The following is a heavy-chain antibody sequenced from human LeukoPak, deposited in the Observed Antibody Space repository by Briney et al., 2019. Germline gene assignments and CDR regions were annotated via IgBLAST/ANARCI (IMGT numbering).Heavy chain of an antibody. CDR2: INRSGDKT. CDR1: GFSFDVYG. D-gene: IGHD2-15*01. J-gene: IGHJ4*02. CDR3: AREGHIVAVGALDL. Sequence: AGGSLRLSCAASGFSFDVYGMSWVRRVPGKGLEWVSGINRSGDKTGYADSVKGRFTISKDNTRKSLYLQMQSLRVEDTALYYCAREGHIVAVGALDLWGQGTLVIVSS. V-gene: IGHV3-20*04.